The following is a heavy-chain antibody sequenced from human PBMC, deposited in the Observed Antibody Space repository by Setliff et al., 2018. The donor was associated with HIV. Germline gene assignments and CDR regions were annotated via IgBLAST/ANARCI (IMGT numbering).Heavy chain of an antibody. CDR3: TRGPGGTVAEPVEAFDV. D-gene: IGHD1-1*01. CDR1: GATIHYHY. V-gene: IGHV4-59*11. CDR2: VDYSGDT. J-gene: IGHJ3*01. Sequence: PSETLSLTCSISGATIHYHYWSWIRQSPGKGLEWIGYVDYSGDTEYNPSLQSRATISRDPSKHQVSLKLTSATAADTAVYYCTRGPGGTVAEPVEAFDVWGQGAVVTVSS.